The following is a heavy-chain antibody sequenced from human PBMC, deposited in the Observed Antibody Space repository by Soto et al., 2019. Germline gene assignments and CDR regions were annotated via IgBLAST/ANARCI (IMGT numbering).Heavy chain of an antibody. Sequence: VASVKVSCKASGDTVTNYVISWVRQAPGQGLEWMGGIFPKFGTTYSAQKLQDRLTITADESTSTVYMQLSSLRLDDTAVYYCEAEMTFGKLSVVWGQGTTVTVSS. CDR2: IFPKFGTT. CDR3: EAEMTFGKLSVV. CDR1: GDTVTNYV. V-gene: IGHV1-69*13. J-gene: IGHJ6*02. D-gene: IGHD3-16*02.